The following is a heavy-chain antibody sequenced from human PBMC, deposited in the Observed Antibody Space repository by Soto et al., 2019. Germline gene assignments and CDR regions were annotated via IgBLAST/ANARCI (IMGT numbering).Heavy chain of an antibody. CDR1: GGSISSYY. CDR3: ARFRYCSGGSCYSRWPYYFDY. CDR2: IYYSGST. Sequence: SETLSLTCTVSGGSISSYYWSWIRQPPGKGLEWIGYIYYSGSTNYNPSLKSRVTISVDTSKNQFSLKLSSVTAADTVVYYCARFRYCSGGSCYSRWPYYFDYWGQGTLVTVSS. J-gene: IGHJ4*02. D-gene: IGHD2-15*01. V-gene: IGHV4-59*08.